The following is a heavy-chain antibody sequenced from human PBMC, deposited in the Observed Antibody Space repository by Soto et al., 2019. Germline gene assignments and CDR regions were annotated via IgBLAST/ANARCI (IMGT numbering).Heavy chain of an antibody. CDR3: ARERSAHRFDP. D-gene: IGHD4-17*01. CDR2: ISSSSSYI. J-gene: IGHJ5*02. V-gene: IGHV3-21*01. Sequence: GSLRLSCAASGFTFSSYSMNWVRQAPGKGLEWVSSISSSSSYIYYADSVKGRFTISRDNAKNSLYLQMNSLRAEDTAVYYCARERSAHRFDPWGQGTLVTVSS. CDR1: GFTFSSYS.